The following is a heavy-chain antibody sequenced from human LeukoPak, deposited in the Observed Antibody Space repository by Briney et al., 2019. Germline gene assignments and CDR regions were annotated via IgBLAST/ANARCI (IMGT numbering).Heavy chain of an antibody. CDR1: GYTFTGYY. Sequence: ASVKVSCKASGYTFTGYYMHWVRQAPGQGLEWMGWINPNSGGTNYAQKFQGRVTMTRDTSTSTVYMELSSLRSEDTAVYYCARDVTMVRGVIEYFDCWGQGTLVTVSS. CDR2: INPNSGGT. CDR3: ARDVTMVRGVIEYFDC. V-gene: IGHV1-2*02. J-gene: IGHJ4*02. D-gene: IGHD3-10*01.